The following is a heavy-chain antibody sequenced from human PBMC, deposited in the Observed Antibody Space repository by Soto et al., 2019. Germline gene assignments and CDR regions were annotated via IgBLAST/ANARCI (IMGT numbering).Heavy chain of an antibody. CDR1: GYSFSTYW. V-gene: IGHV5-51*01. CDR2: IYPGDSET. Sequence: GESLKISCKGSGYSFSTYWIGWVRQMPGKGLEWMGIIYPGDSETRYSPSFQGQVTISVDKSISTAYLQWSSLKASDTAMYYCARRISSGVDYWGQATLVTVSS. J-gene: IGHJ4*02. D-gene: IGHD6-19*01. CDR3: ARRISSGVDY.